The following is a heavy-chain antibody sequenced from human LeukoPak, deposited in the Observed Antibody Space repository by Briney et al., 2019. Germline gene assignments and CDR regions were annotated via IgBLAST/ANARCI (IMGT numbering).Heavy chain of an antibody. CDR1: GYSFISYW. Sequence: GESLKISCKGAGYSFISYWIAWVRQMPGKGLKWMGIIYPGDSDTRYSPSFQGQVTISADKSLNTAYLQWSSLKASDTAIYYCARHSSPGSISYFDYWGQGTLVTVSS. V-gene: IGHV5-51*01. D-gene: IGHD2-21*01. J-gene: IGHJ4*02. CDR2: IYPGDSDT. CDR3: ARHSSPGSISYFDY.